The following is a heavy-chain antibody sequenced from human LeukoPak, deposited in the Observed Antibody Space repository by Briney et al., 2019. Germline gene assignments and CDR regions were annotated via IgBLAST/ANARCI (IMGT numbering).Heavy chain of an antibody. V-gene: IGHV3-7*01. CDR1: GFTFSSYW. CDR2: IKQDGSEK. Sequence: PGGSLRLSCAASGFTFSSYWMSWVRQAPGKGLEWVANIKQDGSEKYYVDSVKGRFAISRDNAKNSLYLQMNSLRAEDTAVYYCARETAGWLDDAFDIWGQGTMVTVSS. CDR3: ARETAGWLDDAFDI. J-gene: IGHJ3*02. D-gene: IGHD2-15*01.